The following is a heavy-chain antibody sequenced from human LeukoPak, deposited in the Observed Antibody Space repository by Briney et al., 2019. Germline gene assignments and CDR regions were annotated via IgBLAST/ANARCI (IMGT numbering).Heavy chain of an antibody. CDR2: INPNSGST. J-gene: IGHJ5*02. D-gene: IGHD3-16*02. CDR1: GYTFTGYY. CDR3: AREGPKGFFSDYVWGSYRFRNWFDP. V-gene: IGHV1-2*02. Sequence: ASVKVSCKASGYTFTGYYMHWVRQAPGQGLEWMGWINPNSGSTNYAQKFQGRVTMTRDTSISTAYMELSRLRSDDTAVYYCAREGPKGFFSDYVWGSYRFRNWFDPWGQGTLVTVSS.